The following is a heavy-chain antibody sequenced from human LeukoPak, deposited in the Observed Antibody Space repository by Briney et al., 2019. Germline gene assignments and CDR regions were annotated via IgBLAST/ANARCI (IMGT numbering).Heavy chain of an antibody. CDR2: ISYDGTNT. Sequence: GGSLRLSCAASGFNFNNYGMHWVRQAPGKGLEWVALISYDGTNTYYADSVKGRFTISRDNAKNSLYLQMNSLRAEDTAVYYCARSTGYLGYWGQGTLVTVSS. CDR3: ARSTGYLGY. J-gene: IGHJ4*02. V-gene: IGHV3-30*03. D-gene: IGHD7-27*01. CDR1: GFNFNNYG.